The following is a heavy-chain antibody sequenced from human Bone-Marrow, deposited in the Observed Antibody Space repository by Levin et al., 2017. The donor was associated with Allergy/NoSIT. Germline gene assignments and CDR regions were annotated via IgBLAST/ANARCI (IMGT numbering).Heavy chain of an antibody. CDR2: ISYRGTT. J-gene: IGHJ4*02. CDR1: GGSFSGGGYH. Sequence: PSETLSLTCTVPGGSFSGGGYHWSWIRQHPEKGLEWIGYISYRGTTYYNPSLKSRVTMSVDTSKTQFSLNLSSVTAADTAVYFCAREDGYVFDCWGQGTPVTVSS. D-gene: IGHD5-24*01. V-gene: IGHV4-31*03. CDR3: AREDGYVFDC.